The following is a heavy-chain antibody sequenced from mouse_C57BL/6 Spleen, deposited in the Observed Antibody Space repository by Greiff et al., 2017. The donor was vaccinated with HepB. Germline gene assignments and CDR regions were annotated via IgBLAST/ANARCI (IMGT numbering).Heavy chain of an antibody. CDR2: ISSGSSTI. J-gene: IGHJ4*01. V-gene: IGHV5-17*01. CDR1: GFTFSDYG. Sequence: EVQLVESGGGLVKPGGSLKLSCAASGFTFSDYGMHWVRQAPEKGLEWVAYISSGSSTIYYADTVKGRFTISRDNAKNTLFLQMTSLRSEDTAMYYCAREGNYLYYYAMDYWGQGTSVTVSS. D-gene: IGHD2-1*01. CDR3: AREGNYLYYYAMDY.